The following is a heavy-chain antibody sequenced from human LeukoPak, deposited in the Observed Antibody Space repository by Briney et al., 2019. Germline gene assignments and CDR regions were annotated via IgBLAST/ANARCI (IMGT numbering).Heavy chain of an antibody. CDR3: ARKGGYCSSTSCFPSRSRYFDY. CDR2: INHSEST. D-gene: IGHD2-2*01. J-gene: IGHJ4*02. CDR1: GGSFSGYY. V-gene: IGHV4-34*01. Sequence: SSETLSLTCAVYGGSFSGYYWSWIRQPPGKGLEWIGEINHSESTNYNPSLKSRVTISVDTSKNQFSLKLSSVTAADTAVYYCARKGGYCSSTSCFPSRSRYFDYWGQGTLVTVSS.